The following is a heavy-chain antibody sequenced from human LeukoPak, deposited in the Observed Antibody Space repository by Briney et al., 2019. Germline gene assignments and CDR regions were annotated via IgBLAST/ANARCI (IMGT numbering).Heavy chain of an antibody. CDR1: GYSISSGYY. CDR3: ARASHDYGDYSHFDY. V-gene: IGHV4-61*05. CDR2: IYYSGST. J-gene: IGHJ4*02. Sequence: PSETLSLTCTVSGYSISSGYYWGWIRQPPGKGLEWIAYIYYSGSTNYNPSLKSRVTISVDTSKNQFSLKLSSVTAADTAVYYCARASHDYGDYSHFDYWGQGTLVTVSS. D-gene: IGHD4-17*01.